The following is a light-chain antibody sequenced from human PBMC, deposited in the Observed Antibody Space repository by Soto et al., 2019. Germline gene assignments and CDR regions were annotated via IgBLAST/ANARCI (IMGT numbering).Light chain of an antibody. J-gene: IGLJ2*01. CDR3: CSNAGSYEV. V-gene: IGLV2-11*01. CDR2: DVS. Sequence: QSALTQPRSVSGSPGQSVTISCTGTSSDVCGYNYVSWYQQHPGKAPKGMIYDVSERPSGVPDRFSGFKSGNTASLTISGLQAEDEADYYCCSNAGSYEVFGGGTKLTVL. CDR1: SSDVCGYNY.